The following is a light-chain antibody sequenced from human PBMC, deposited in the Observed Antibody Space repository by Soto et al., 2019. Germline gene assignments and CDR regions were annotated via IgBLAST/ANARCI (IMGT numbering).Light chain of an antibody. J-gene: IGKJ1*01. CDR3: QQYGSSSKWT. CDR1: QSVSSAY. Sequence: EIVLTQSPGTLSLSPGERATLSCRASQSVSSAYLAWYQHKPGQPPTLLIYAASIRVTGIPDRFSGSGSGTDFSLTISRLEPEDFAVYYGQQYGSSSKWTCGKGPKVEIK. V-gene: IGKV3-20*01. CDR2: AAS.